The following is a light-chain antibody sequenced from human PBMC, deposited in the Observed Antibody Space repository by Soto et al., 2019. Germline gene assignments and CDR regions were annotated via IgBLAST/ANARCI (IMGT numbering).Light chain of an antibody. CDR2: EVR. CDR3: SSYTSSSTLV. V-gene: IGLV2-14*01. J-gene: IGLJ3*02. CDR1: SSDVGAYNY. Sequence: SALTQPASVSGSPGQSITISCTGTSSDVGAYNYVSWYQQHPGKAPKLMISEVRNRPSGVSNRFSGSKSGNTASLTISGLQAEDEADYYCSSYTSSSTLVFGGGTKLTVL.